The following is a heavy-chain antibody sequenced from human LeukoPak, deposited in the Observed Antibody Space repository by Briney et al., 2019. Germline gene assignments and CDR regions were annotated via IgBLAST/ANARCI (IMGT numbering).Heavy chain of an antibody. V-gene: IGHV3-30*03. CDR2: ISYDGSTK. Sequence: GGSLRLSCAVSGLTFSRYGMHWVRQAPGKGLDWEAVISYDGSTKYYADSVKGRFTISRDNSKNTLYLQMNSLRAEDTAVYYCARIAQAAPSITDWGQGTLVTVPS. CDR1: GLTFSRYG. J-gene: IGHJ4*02. D-gene: IGHD6-13*01. CDR3: ARIAQAAPSITD.